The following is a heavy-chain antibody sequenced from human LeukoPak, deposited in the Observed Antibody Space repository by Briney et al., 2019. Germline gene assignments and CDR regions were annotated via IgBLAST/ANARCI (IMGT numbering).Heavy chain of an antibody. CDR2: INPNSGGT. CDR1: GYTFTGYY. Sequence: ASVKVSCKASGYTFTGYYMHWVRQAPGQGLEWMGWINPNSGGTNYAQKFQGRVTMTRDTSICTAYMELSRLTSDDTAIYYCARKDYFDHWGQGTLVTVSS. CDR3: ARKDYFDH. V-gene: IGHV1-2*02. J-gene: IGHJ4*02.